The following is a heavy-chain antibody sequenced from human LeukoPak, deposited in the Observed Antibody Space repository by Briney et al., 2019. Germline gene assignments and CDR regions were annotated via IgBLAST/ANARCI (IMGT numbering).Heavy chain of an antibody. CDR1: GFTFSNYA. Sequence: GGSLRLSCAASGFTFSNYAMTWVRQAPGTGLEWVSVISGSGDNTYYADSVKGRFTISRDNAKNTVFLQMNSLRAEDTAEYYCARGLYASIYWGQGTLVTVSS. J-gene: IGHJ4*02. D-gene: IGHD3-16*01. V-gene: IGHV3-23*01. CDR3: ARGLYASIY. CDR2: ISGSGDNT.